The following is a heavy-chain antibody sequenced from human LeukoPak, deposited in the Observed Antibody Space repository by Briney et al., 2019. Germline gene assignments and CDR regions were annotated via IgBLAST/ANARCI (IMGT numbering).Heavy chain of an antibody. CDR3: ARGPQLPPLKYYYYYGMDV. CDR2: IYYSGST. J-gene: IGHJ6*02. CDR1: GGSISSYY. D-gene: IGHD2-2*01. Sequence: NPSETLSLTCTVSGGSISSYYWSWIRQPPGKGLEWIGYIYYSGSTNYNPSLKSRVTISVDTSKNQFSLKLSSVTAADTAVYYCARGPQLPPLKYYYYYGMDVWGQGTTVTVSS. V-gene: IGHV4-59*01.